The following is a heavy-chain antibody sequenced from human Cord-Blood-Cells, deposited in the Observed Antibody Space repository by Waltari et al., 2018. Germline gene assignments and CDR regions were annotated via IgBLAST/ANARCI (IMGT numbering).Heavy chain of an antibody. J-gene: IGHJ5*02. CDR3: ARGYCSSTSCYNGFDP. CDR1: GGSFSGYY. D-gene: IGHD2-2*01. CDR2: INHSGST. V-gene: IGHV4-34*01. Sequence: QVQLQQWGAGLLKPSETLSLTCAVYGGSFSGYYWSWIRQPPGKGLEWIGEINHSGSTHYSPSLNSRVTLSVDTSKNQFSLKLSPVTAADTAVYYCARGYCSSTSCYNGFDPWGQGTLVTVSS.